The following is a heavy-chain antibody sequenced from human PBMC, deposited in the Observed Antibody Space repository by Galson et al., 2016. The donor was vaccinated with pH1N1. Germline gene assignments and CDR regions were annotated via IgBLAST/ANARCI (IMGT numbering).Heavy chain of an antibody. CDR3: ARAIFAAAAV. V-gene: IGHV3-7*03. J-gene: IGHJ4*02. D-gene: IGHD6-13*01. CDR2: INQTGSVQ. Sequence: KGLEWVANINQTGSVQYYVASVKGRFTISRDNAKNSLYLQMNSLTAEDTAVYYCARAIFAAAAVWGQGTLVTVSS.